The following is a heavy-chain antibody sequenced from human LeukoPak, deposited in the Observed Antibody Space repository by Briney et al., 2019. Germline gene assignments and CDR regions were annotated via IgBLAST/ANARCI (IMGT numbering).Heavy chain of an antibody. CDR1: SGSISTSNYY. Sequence: PSETLSLTCTVSSGSISTSNYYWGWVRQPPGKALEWIGNIFYSGSTYYSPSLKSRVTISVDTSKNQFSLKLSSVTAADTAVYYCARQGGEELLFDYWGQGTLVTVSS. CDR3: ARQGGEELLFDY. D-gene: IGHD3-10*01. CDR2: IFYSGST. V-gene: IGHV4-39*01. J-gene: IGHJ4*02.